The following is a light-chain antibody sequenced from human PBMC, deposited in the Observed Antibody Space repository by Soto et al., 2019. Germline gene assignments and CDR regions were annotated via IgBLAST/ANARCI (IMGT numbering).Light chain of an antibody. J-gene: IGKJ1*01. V-gene: IGKV1-39*01. CDR3: QQSYSTVWT. Sequence: DIQMTQSPSSLSASVGDRVTITCRASQSISSYLNWYQQKPGKAPKLLIYAASSLQSGVPSRFGGSGSGTDFTLTISSLQPEDFPTYYCQQSYSTVWTFGQGTKVEIK. CDR2: AAS. CDR1: QSISSY.